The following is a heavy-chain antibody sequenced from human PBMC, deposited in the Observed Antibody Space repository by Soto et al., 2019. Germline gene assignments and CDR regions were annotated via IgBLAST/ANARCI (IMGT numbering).Heavy chain of an antibody. D-gene: IGHD2-2*01. CDR1: GFTFSSYG. Sequence: QVQLVESGGGVVQPGRSLRLSCAASGFTFSSYGMHWVRQAPGKGLEWVAVISYDGSNKYYADSVKGRFTISRDNSKNTLYMQMNSLRDEDTAVYYCAKDGWRGCSSTSCYGTYYYYGMDVWGQGTTVTVSS. CDR3: AKDGWRGCSSTSCYGTYYYYGMDV. V-gene: IGHV3-30*18. CDR2: ISYDGSNK. J-gene: IGHJ6*02.